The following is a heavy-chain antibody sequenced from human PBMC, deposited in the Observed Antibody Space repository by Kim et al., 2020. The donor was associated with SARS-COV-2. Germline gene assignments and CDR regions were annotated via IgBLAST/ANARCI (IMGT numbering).Heavy chain of an antibody. D-gene: IGHD3-22*01. CDR2: IKSKTDGGTT. J-gene: IGHJ4*02. CDR1: GFTFSNAW. Sequence: GGSLRLSCAASGFTFSNAWMSWVRQAPGKGLEWVGRIKSKTDGGTTDYAAPVKGRFTISRDDSKNTLYLQMNSLKTEDTAVYYCTTDPRYYDSSGYQSPDYWGQGTLVTVSS. V-gene: IGHV3-15*01. CDR3: TTDPRYYDSSGYQSPDY.